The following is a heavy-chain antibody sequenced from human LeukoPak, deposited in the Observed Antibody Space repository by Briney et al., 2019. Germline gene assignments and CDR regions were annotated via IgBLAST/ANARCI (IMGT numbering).Heavy chain of an antibody. V-gene: IGHV7-4-1*02. CDR2: INTNTGNP. D-gene: IGHD3-9*01. J-gene: IGHJ6*03. CDR3: ASQTHNTYYDILTGYYGPVSYYMDV. CDR1: GYTFTSYA. Sequence: GASVKVSCKASGYTFTSYAMNWVRQAPGQGLEWMGWINTNTGNPTYAQGFTGRFVFSLDTSVSTAYLQISSLKAEDTAVYYCASQTHNTYYDILTGYYGPVSYYMDVWGKGTTVTVSS.